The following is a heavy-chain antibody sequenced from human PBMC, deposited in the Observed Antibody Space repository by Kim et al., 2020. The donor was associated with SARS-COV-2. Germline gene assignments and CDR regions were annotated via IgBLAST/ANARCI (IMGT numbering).Heavy chain of an antibody. CDR3: AIRGSNYGAYNY. J-gene: IGHJ4*02. Sequence: GGSLRLSCAGSGFTFSSYGMSWFRQAPGKGLEWVSAISHTGDITDYADSMKGRFTISRDNSKNTLYLQMNSLRADDTALYYCAIRGSNYGAYNYWGQGTLVTVSS. V-gene: IGHV3-23*01. CDR1: GFTFSSYG. CDR2: ISHTGDIT. D-gene: IGHD4-17*01.